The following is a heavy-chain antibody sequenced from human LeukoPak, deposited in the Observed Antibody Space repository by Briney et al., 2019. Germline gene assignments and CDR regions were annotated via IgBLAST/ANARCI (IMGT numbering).Heavy chain of an antibody. V-gene: IGHV3-30*02. D-gene: IGHD3-10*01. J-gene: IGHJ4*02. Sequence: PGGSLRLSCAASGINFRSSDMHWVRQAPGKGLEWVAFIRSDGSLPSYAGSVTGRFTISRDNSNNKLYLQMNSLKLEDTAVYFCARNVGYYGVDYWGQGTLVTVSS. CDR2: IRSDGSLP. CDR3: ARNVGYYGVDY. CDR1: GINFRSSD.